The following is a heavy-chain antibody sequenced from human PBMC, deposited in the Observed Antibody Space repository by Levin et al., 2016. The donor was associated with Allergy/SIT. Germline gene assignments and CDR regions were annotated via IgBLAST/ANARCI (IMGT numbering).Heavy chain of an antibody. CDR1: GFAFSRYW. Sequence: GGSLRLSCAASGFAFSRYWMQWVRQVPGKGLVWVSRTNGDGSTTSYADSVKGRFTISRDNAKSTLYLQMNSLRAEDTAVYYCARTYCGGDCHLDQWGQGILVTVSS. D-gene: IGHD2-21*02. CDR3: ARTYCGGDCHLDQ. V-gene: IGHV3-74*01. CDR2: TNGDGSTT. J-gene: IGHJ4*02.